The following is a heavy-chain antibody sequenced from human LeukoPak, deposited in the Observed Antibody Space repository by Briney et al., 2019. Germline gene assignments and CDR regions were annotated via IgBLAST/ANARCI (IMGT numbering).Heavy chain of an antibody. CDR3: AKTLLYDSSGSPLPNWFDP. V-gene: IGHV3-30*02. CDR1: GFNFFNYG. J-gene: IGHJ5*02. CDR2: IRYDGSNK. Sequence: QPGGSLRLSCAASGFNFFNYGMHWVRQAPGKGLEWMAFIRYDGSNKYYADSVKGRFTISRDNSKNTLYLQMNNLRPEDTAVYYCAKTLLYDSSGSPLPNWFDPWGQGTLVTVSS. D-gene: IGHD3-22*01.